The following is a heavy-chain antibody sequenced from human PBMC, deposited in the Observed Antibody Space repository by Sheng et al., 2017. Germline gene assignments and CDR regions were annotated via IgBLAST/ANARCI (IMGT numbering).Heavy chain of an antibody. J-gene: IGHJ6*03. D-gene: IGHD1-26*01. Sequence: QVQLVESGGGVVQPGGSLRLSCAASGFTFSSFGMHWVRQAPGKGLEWVAFIRYDGSNKYYADFVKGRFTISRDNSKNTLYLQMNSLRPEDTAVYYCAKDGIYYYYYMDVWGKGTTVTVSS. CDR1: GFTFSSFG. CDR2: IRYDGSNK. CDR3: AKDGIYYYYYMDV. V-gene: IGHV3-30*02.